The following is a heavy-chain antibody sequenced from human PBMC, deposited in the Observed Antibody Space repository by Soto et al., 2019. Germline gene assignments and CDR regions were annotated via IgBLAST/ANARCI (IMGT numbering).Heavy chain of an antibody. J-gene: IGHJ6*02. CDR1: GGSISSYY. D-gene: IGHD2-2*01. V-gene: IGHV4-59*12. CDR3: AREKSLVAPAARKGYGMDV. CDR2: IYYSGST. Sequence: ASETLSLTCTVSGGSISSYYWSWIRQPPGKGLEWIGYIYYSGSTNYNPSLKSRVTISVDTSKNQFSLKLSSVTAADTAVYYCAREKSLVAPAARKGYGMDVWGQGTTVTVSS.